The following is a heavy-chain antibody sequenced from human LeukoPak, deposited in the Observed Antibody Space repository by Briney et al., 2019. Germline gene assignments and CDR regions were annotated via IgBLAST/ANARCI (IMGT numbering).Heavy chain of an antibody. Sequence: TGVFLRLSCAASGFTVSSTYMSWVRQAPGKGLEWVSVIYSGGSTYYADSVKGRFTVSRDNSKNTLYLQMNSLRAEDTAVYYCAREVRGVAFGVVKRYYYYYMDVWGKGTTVTVSS. CDR1: GFTVSSTY. CDR2: IYSGGST. D-gene: IGHD3-3*01. J-gene: IGHJ6*03. V-gene: IGHV3-53*01. CDR3: AREVRGVAFGVVKRYYYYYMDV.